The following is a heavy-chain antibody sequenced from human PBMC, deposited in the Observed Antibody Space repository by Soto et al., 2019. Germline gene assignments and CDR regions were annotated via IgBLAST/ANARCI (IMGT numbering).Heavy chain of an antibody. CDR3: ARLGYCYKGVCYPEQSWVDP. J-gene: IGHJ5*02. CDR1: GFRFIDYG. Sequence: DVQLVQSGAEVKKPGESLKISCKGSGFRFIDYGIGWVRQTPGKGLEWMGIIYPGDSDTRYSPSFQGQVTMSADKSISTAYLQWRSLKASDTAMYYCARLGYCYKGVCYPEQSWVDPWGQGTLVTVSS. V-gene: IGHV5-51*01. D-gene: IGHD2-8*01. CDR2: IYPGDSDT.